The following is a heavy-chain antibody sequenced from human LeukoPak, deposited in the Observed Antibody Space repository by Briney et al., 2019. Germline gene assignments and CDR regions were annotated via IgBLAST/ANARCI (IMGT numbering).Heavy chain of an antibody. CDR1: GGSITSHF. D-gene: IGHD3-10*01. CDR2: IHYSGST. CDR3: AILVWLGESPGSWFDS. V-gene: IGHV4-59*11. J-gene: IGHJ5*01. Sequence: PSETQSLTCSVSGGSITSHFWSWIRQPPGKGLEWIGYIHYSGSTNYNPSLKSRVTISPDTSKNPLFLKLNSVTAADTAVYYCAILVWLGESPGSWFDSWGQGTLVTVSS.